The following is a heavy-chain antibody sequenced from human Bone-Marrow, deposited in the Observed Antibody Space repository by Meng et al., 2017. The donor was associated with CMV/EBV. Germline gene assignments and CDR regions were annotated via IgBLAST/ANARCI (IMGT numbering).Heavy chain of an antibody. CDR1: GYTFTGYY. CDR2: INPNSGGT. D-gene: IGHD5-12*01. V-gene: IGHV1-2*02. Sequence: ASVKVSCKASGYTFTGYYMHWVRQAPGQGLEWMGWINPNSGGTNYAQKFQGRVTMTRDTSISTAYMELSRLRSDDTAVYYCARGHVSGGSGYASSGVGDYWGQGTRVTVSS. J-gene: IGHJ4*02. CDR3: ARGHVSGGSGYASSGVGDY.